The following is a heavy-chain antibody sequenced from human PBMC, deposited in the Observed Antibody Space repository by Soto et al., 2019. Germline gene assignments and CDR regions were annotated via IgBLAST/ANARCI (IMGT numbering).Heavy chain of an antibody. J-gene: IGHJ6*02. Sequence: QVQLVQSGAEVKKPGSSVKISCKTSGGTFSSNVITWVRQAPGQGLEWMGGIIPIFGTPNYAQIFQGRVTITADTSTSTAYMELSRLSSEDTAVSYCARVYVPGRLNYYYYGMDVWGQGTTVTVSS. V-gene: IGHV1-69*06. D-gene: IGHD3-16*01. CDR2: IIPIFGTP. CDR1: GGTFSSNV. CDR3: ARVYVPGRLNYYYYGMDV.